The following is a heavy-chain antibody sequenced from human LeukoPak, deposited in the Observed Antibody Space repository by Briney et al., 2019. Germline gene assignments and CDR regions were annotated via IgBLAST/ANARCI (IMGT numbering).Heavy chain of an antibody. D-gene: IGHD1-26*01. J-gene: IGHJ4*02. CDR3: AGDGSRYSGNYYYDY. CDR1: GYTFTSYY. V-gene: IGHV1-2*02. Sequence: ASVKVSCKASGYTFTSYYMHWVRQAPGQGLEWMGWIKPNSGDTKFAQKFQGRVTMTRDTSISTTYMQLSSLRPDDTAVYYCAGDGSRYSGNYYYDYWGQGTLVTVSS. CDR2: IKPNSGDT.